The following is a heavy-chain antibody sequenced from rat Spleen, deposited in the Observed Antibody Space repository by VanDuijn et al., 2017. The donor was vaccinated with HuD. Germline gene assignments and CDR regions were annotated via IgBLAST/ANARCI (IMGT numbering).Heavy chain of an antibody. Sequence: EVRLQESGPGLVKPSQSLSLTCSVTGYSITSSYRWNWIRKFPGNKLEWMGYINGAGSTNYNPSLKSRISITRDTSKNQVFLQVNSVTTEDTATYYCARWDYYDGTYGVMDAWGQGASVTVSS. V-gene: IGHV3-3*01. CDR1: GYSITSSYR. D-gene: IGHD1-12*02. J-gene: IGHJ4*01. CDR2: INGAGST. CDR3: ARWDYYDGTYGVMDA.